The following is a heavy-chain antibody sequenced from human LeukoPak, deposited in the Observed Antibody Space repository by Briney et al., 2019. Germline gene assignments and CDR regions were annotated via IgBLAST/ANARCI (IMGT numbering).Heavy chain of an antibody. CDR1: GFTFSSYG. CDR2: IRYDGSNK. D-gene: IGHD2-2*01. CDR3: ARDTRHRYCSSTSCYRGWLDP. V-gene: IGHV3-30*02. J-gene: IGHJ5*02. Sequence: GGSLRLSCAASGFTFSSYGMHWVRQAPGKGLEWVAFIRYDGSNKYYADSVKGRFTISRDNSKNTLYLHVNSLRPEDTAVYYCARDTRHRYCSSTSCYRGWLDPWGQGTLVTVSS.